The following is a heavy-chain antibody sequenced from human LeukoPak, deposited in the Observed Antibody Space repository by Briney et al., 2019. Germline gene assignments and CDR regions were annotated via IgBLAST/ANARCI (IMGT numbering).Heavy chain of an antibody. J-gene: IGHJ4*02. Sequence: GEPLKISRKPSGYSFTSIWIGWVRKMHGKGLGWSGIIFPGDADTSYSPSFQGQVTISDAKPISRAYRKWTSLEASDRARCSWGRHFGGEMAIDYWGQGTLVTVSS. CDR1: GYSFTSIW. D-gene: IGHD5-24*01. V-gene: IGHV5-51*01. CDR2: IFPGDADT. CDR3: GRHFGGEMAIDY.